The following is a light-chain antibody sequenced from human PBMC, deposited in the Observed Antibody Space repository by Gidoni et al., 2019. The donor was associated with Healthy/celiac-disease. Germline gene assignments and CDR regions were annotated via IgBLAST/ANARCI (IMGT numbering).Light chain of an antibody. Sequence: DYVITQSPLLPPVTPGEPASISCRSSQSLLHSNGYNYLDWYLQKPGQSPHLLIYLGSNRASGVPDRFSGSGSGTDFTLKISRVEAEDVGVYYCMQALQTPITFGQGTRLEIK. CDR2: LGS. CDR3: MQALQTPIT. CDR1: QSLLHSNGYNY. J-gene: IGKJ5*01. V-gene: IGKV2-28*01.